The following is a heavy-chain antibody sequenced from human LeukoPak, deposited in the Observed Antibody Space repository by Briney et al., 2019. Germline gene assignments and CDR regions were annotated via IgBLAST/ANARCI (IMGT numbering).Heavy chain of an antibody. D-gene: IGHD1-26*01. CDR2: IYPGDSDT. Sequence: GESLKISCKGSGYSFTNYWIGWVRQMPGKGLEWMGIIYPGDSDTRYSPSFQGQVTISADKSISTAYLQWRSLKASDTAIYYCARHGSYTRYWFDPWGQGTLVTVSS. V-gene: IGHV5-51*01. CDR3: ARHGSYTRYWFDP. J-gene: IGHJ5*02. CDR1: GYSFTNYW.